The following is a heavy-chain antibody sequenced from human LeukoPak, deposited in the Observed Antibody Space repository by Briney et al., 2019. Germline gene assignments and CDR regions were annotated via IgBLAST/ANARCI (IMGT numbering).Heavy chain of an antibody. D-gene: IGHD3-22*01. CDR1: GFTFSSYA. V-gene: IGHV3-30-3*01. J-gene: IGHJ4*02. CDR2: ISYDGSNK. Sequence: PGGSLRLSCAASGFTFSSYAMHWVRQAPGKGLEWVAVISYDGSNKYYADSVKGRFTISRDNSKNTLYLQMNSLRAEDTAVYYCAKDRGDYYYDSSGYHFDYWGQGTLVTVSS. CDR3: AKDRGDYYYDSSGYHFDY.